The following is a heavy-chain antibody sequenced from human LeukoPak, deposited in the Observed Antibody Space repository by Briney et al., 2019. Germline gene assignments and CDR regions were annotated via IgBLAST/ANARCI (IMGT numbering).Heavy chain of an antibody. CDR2: IIPILGIA. V-gene: IGHV1-69*04. CDR3: ARDPDCSSTSCYSFDP. CDR1: GGTFSSYT. Sequence: GASVKVSCKASGGTFSSYTISWVRQAPGHGLEWMGRIIPILGIANYAQKFQGRVTITPDKSTSTAYMELSSLRSEDTAVYYCARDPDCSSTSCYSFDPWGQGTLVTVSS. J-gene: IGHJ5*02. D-gene: IGHD2-2*01.